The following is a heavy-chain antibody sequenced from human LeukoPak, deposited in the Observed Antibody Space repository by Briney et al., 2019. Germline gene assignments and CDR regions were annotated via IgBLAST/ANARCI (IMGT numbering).Heavy chain of an antibody. V-gene: IGHV4-31*03. CDR2: IYYSGST. CDR3: ARVEYSSSSWFDP. CDR1: GGSISRGGYY. D-gene: IGHD6-6*01. J-gene: IGHJ5*02. Sequence: SETLSLTCTVSGGSISRGGYYWSWIRQHPGKGLEWIGYIYYSGSTYYNPSLKSRVTISVDTSKNQFSLKLSSVTAADTAVYYCARVEYSSSSWFDPWGQGTLVTVSS.